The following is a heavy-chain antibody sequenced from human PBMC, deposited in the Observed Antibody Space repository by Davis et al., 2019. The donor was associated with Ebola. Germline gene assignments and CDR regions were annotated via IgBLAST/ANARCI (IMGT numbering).Heavy chain of an antibody. D-gene: IGHD5-18*01. CDR2: IIPIFGTA. CDR3: AREGGSGTALDY. J-gene: IGHJ4*02. V-gene: IGHV1-69*13. Sequence: SVKVSCKASGGTFSSYAISWVRQAPGQGLEWMGGIIPIFGTANYAQKFQGRVTITADESTSTAYMELSSLRSEDTAVYYCAREGGSGTALDYWGQGTLVTVSS. CDR1: GGTFSSYA.